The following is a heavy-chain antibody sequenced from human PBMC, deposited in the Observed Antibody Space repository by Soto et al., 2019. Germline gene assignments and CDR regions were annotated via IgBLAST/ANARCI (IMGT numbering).Heavy chain of an antibody. Sequence: QIALKESGPTRVRPTQTLTLTSTFPGLSLSTSGVGVGWVRHHPGKTLECLALIYWDDDKRYSPSLKSRLPITKDTSKHEVVLTMTDMDPVDTAPYYCGARRLHNCDWDRGIFDYWGQGTLVTVCS. CDR3: GARRLHNCDWDRGIFDY. CDR1: GLSLSTSGVG. D-gene: IGHD3-9*01. J-gene: IGHJ4*02. CDR2: IYWDDDK. V-gene: IGHV2-5*02.